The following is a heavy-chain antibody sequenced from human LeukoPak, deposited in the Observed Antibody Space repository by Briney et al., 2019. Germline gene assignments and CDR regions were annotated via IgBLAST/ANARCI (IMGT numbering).Heavy chain of an antibody. D-gene: IGHD3-22*01. CDR3: ARLRFVAASSVSPFGY. Sequence: PGGSLRLSCAASGFIFSLYLMSWVRQAPGKGLEWVASIKQEGSEKYYVDSVKGRFTISRDNAKNSLYLQLHSLRAEDTAVYYCARLRFVAASSVSPFGYWGQGTLVTVSS. CDR2: IKQEGSEK. J-gene: IGHJ4*02. CDR1: GFIFSLYL. V-gene: IGHV3-7*01.